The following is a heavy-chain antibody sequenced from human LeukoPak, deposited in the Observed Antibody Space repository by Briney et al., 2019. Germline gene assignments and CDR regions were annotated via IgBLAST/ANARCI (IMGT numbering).Heavy chain of an antibody. D-gene: IGHD6-13*01. Sequence: PSQTLSLTCTVSGGSISSGNYCWSWIRQPAGKGLEWIGRIYTSGSTNYNPSLKSRVTISVDTSKNQFSLKLSSVTAADTAVYYCARSSSSWYGWFDPWGQGTLVTVSS. CDR2: IYTSGST. CDR1: GGSISSGNYC. CDR3: ARSSSSWYGWFDP. J-gene: IGHJ5*02. V-gene: IGHV4-61*02.